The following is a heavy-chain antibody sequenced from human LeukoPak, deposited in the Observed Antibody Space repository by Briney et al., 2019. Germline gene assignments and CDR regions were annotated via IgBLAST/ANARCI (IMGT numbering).Heavy chain of an antibody. Sequence: LETLSLTCTVSGGSISSYYWSWIRQPPGKGLEWIGYIYYSGSTNYNPSLKSRVTISVDTSKNQFSLKLSSVTAADTAVYYCARGFDSDWFDPWGQGTLVTVSS. CDR1: GGSISSYY. J-gene: IGHJ5*02. CDR2: IYYSGST. D-gene: IGHD2-21*01. V-gene: IGHV4-59*01. CDR3: ARGFDSDWFDP.